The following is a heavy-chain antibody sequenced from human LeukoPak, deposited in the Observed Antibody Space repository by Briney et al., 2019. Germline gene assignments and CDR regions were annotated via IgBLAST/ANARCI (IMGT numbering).Heavy chain of an antibody. CDR3: ATDPVGYCNANGCYSVDY. CDR2: ISAYNGNT. Sequence: ASVKVSCKASGYTFTICAISWVRHAPGQGLEWMGWISAYNGNTNSAQKLQGRFTMTTDTSTSTAYMELRSLRSDDTAVYYCATDPVGYCNANGCYSVDYWGQGTLVTVSS. D-gene: IGHD2-15*01. V-gene: IGHV1-18*01. J-gene: IGHJ4*02. CDR1: GYTFTICA.